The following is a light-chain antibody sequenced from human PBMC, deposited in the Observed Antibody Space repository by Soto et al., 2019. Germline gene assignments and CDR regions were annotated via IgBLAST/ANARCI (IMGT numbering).Light chain of an antibody. CDR3: QQRSNWPWT. Sequence: ENVLTQSPATLSLSPGERATLSCRASQSVSSYLAWYQQQPGQAPRLLIYDASNRATGIPARFSGSGSGTDFTLTISSLEPEDFAVYYCQQRSNWPWTFGQGTKGEIK. J-gene: IGKJ1*01. CDR1: QSVSSY. CDR2: DAS. V-gene: IGKV3-11*01.